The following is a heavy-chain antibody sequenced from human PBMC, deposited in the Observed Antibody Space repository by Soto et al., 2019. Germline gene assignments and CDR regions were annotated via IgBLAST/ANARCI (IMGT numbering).Heavy chain of an antibody. J-gene: IGHJ6*02. CDR2: IWYDGSNK. D-gene: IGHD2-2*01. CDR1: GFTFSSYG. Sequence: PGGSLRLSCAASGFTFSSYGMHWVRQAPGKGLEWVAVIWYDGSNKYYADSVKGRFTISRDNSKNKLYLQMNSLRAEDTAVYYCARVACGEYQLLCSYYGMDVWGQGTTVTVSS. V-gene: IGHV3-33*01. CDR3: ARVACGEYQLLCSYYGMDV.